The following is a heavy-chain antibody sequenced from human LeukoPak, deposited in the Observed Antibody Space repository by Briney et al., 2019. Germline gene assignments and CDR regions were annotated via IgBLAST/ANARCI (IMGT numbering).Heavy chain of an antibody. V-gene: IGHV3-30-3*01. J-gene: IGHJ3*02. CDR1: GFIFSSYA. Sequence: GGSLRLSCAASGFIFSSYAMHWVRQAPGEGLDWVAVTSYDGSKKYYADSVKGRLTISRDNSKNTLYLQINSLTSEDTAVYYCARGNYDILTGSSLDIWGQGTMVTVSS. CDR2: TSYDGSKK. CDR3: ARGNYDILTGSSLDI. D-gene: IGHD3-9*01.